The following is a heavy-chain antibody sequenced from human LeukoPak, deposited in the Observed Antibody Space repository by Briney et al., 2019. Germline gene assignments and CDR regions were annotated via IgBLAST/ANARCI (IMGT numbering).Heavy chain of an antibody. D-gene: IGHD3-3*01. CDR2: IYFSGSGTT. V-gene: IGHV4-39*01. CDR1: GGSISSSSYY. J-gene: IGHJ4*02. Sequence: SETLSLTCTVSGGSISSSSYYWDWIRQPPGKGLEWIGSIYFSGSGTTYYNPSLKSRVTISVDTSKDQISLNLNSVTAADTAVYYCARRPADFLDSWGQGTLVTVSS. CDR3: ARRPADFLDS.